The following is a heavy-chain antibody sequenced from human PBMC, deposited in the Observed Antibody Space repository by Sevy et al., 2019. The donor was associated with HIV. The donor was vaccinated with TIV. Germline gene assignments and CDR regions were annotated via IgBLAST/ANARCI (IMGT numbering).Heavy chain of an antibody. J-gene: IGHJ3*02. V-gene: IGHV4-34*01. CDR1: GGSFSGYY. CDR2: INHSGST. CDR3: ARHCGSTSCSHAFDI. Sequence: SQTHSLTCAVYGGSFSGYYWSWIRQPPGKGLEWIGEINHSGSTNYNPSLKSRVTISVDTSKNQFSLKLSSVTAADTAVYYCARHCGSTSCSHAFDIWGQGTMVTVSS. D-gene: IGHD2-2*01.